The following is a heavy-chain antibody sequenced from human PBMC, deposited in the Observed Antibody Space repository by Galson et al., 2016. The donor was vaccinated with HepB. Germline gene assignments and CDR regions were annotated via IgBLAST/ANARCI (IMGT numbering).Heavy chain of an antibody. CDR1: GGSISSNW. J-gene: IGHJ4*02. CDR2: TDHSGRT. Sequence: SETLSLTCGVSGGSISSNWWSWVRQPPGKGLEWIGETDHSGRTNYNPSLKSRVTISVDKSKSQFSLKLTSVTAADTAVYYCAKCPTYNLDQWGQGTLVTVSS. V-gene: IGHV4-4*02. CDR3: AKCPTYNLDQ. D-gene: IGHD5-24*01.